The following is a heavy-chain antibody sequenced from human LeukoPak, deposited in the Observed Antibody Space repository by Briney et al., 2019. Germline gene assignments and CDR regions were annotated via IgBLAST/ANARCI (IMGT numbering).Heavy chain of an antibody. CDR1: GFTFSSYW. CDR2: IKQDGSEK. J-gene: IGHJ4*02. D-gene: IGHD6-13*01. CDR3: ARSGMRAAAGIYFDY. Sequence: GGSLRLSCAASGFTFSSYWMSWVRQAPGKGLERVANIKQDGSEKYYVDSVKGRFTISRDNAKNSLYLQMNSLRAEDTAVYYCARSGMRAAAGIYFDYWGQGTLVTVSS. V-gene: IGHV3-7*01.